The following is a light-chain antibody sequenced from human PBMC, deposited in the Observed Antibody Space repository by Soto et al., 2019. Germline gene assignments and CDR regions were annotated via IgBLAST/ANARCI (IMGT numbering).Light chain of an antibody. J-gene: IGKJ4*01. CDR3: QQCRNWPLT. CDR2: DAS. CDR1: QNVDNN. Sequence: EIVMTQSPATLSVSPGEGATLSGKDSQNVDNNLAWYQQRPGKPPRLLIYDASTRATGIAARFSGSGYGTEFTLTISSLQSEDFAVYFCQQCRNWPLTFGGGTKVEIK. V-gene: IGKV3-15*01.